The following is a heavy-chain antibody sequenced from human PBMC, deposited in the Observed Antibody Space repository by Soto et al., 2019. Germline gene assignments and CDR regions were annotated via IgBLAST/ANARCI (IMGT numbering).Heavy chain of an antibody. D-gene: IGHD1-20*01. CDR3: AKVNWDDNNAS. CDR1: GFTFTNYP. Sequence: GGSLRLSCAASGFTFTNYPRSGDRQAPGKGREWVSAISGKSATTDYADSVKGRFTISRDDSGNTLYLQMNSQRAEDTAVYYCAKVNWDDNNASWGQGTLVTV. CDR2: ISGKSATT. J-gene: IGHJ5*02. V-gene: IGHV3-23*01.